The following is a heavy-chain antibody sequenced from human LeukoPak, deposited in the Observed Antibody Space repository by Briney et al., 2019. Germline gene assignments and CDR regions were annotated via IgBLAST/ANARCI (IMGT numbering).Heavy chain of an antibody. Sequence: SETLSLTCTVSGGSISSGDYYWSWLRQPPGKGREWIGYIYYSGSTYYNPSLKSRVTISVDTSKNQFSLKLSSVAAADTAVYYCARDLPDCSGGSCAGHYWGQGTLVTVSS. V-gene: IGHV4-30-4*08. CDR1: GGSISSGDYY. J-gene: IGHJ4*02. D-gene: IGHD2-15*01. CDR3: ARDLPDCSGGSCAGHY. CDR2: IYYSGST.